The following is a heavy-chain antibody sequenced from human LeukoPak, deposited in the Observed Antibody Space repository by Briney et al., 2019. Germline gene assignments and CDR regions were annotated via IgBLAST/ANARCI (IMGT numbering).Heavy chain of an antibody. V-gene: IGHV3-7*03. CDR1: GSNFRAHR. CDR3: VKNDGWFHLAQ. CDR2: IKNDGSET. J-gene: IGHJ4*02. Sequence: GGCLRLSCAVSGSNFRAHRTDWVREAPGKGLQWVGHIKNDGSETYYLDSLKGRFSISRDNTNNALYLQMNSLRVEDTAVYYCVKNDGWFHLAQWGQGTLVTVSS. D-gene: IGHD6-19*01.